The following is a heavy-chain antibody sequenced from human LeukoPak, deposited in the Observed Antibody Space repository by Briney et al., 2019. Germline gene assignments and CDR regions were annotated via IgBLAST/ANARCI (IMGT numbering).Heavy chain of an antibody. Sequence: GGSLRLSCAASGFTFSSYSMNWVRQAPGKGLEWVSSISGTGGGTYYADSVKGRFTISRDPSKNTLYLRMNSLRAEDTALYYCAKGSYYDSSGSLDYWGQGTLVTVSS. CDR1: GFTFSSYS. CDR3: AKGSYYDSSGSLDY. CDR2: ISGTGGGT. J-gene: IGHJ4*02. V-gene: IGHV3-23*01. D-gene: IGHD3-22*01.